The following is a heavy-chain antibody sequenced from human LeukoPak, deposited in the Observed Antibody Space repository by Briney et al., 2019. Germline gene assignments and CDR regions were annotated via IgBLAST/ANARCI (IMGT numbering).Heavy chain of an antibody. V-gene: IGHV1-69*10. CDR2: IIPVFGIV. D-gene: IGHD6-19*01. J-gene: IGHJ3*02. CDR3: ARVTVAGPGTFDI. CDR1: GVIFSSYP. Sequence: SVKVSCKTSGVIFSSYPISWVRQAPGQGLVWMGGIIPVFGIVNYAQKFQGRVTITADKSTSTAYMELSSLRSEDTAVYYCARVTVAGPGTFDIWGQGTMVTVSS.